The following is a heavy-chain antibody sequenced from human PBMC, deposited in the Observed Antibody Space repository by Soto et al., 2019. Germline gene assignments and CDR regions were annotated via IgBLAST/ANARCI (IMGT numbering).Heavy chain of an antibody. CDR2: IKEDGSVK. J-gene: IGHJ4*02. D-gene: IGHD3-3*01. CDR3: ARDVSSEYASILDV. CDR1: RLTFSPYW. V-gene: IGHV3-7*03. Sequence: GGSLRLSCEGFRLTFSPYWMTWVRQSPGKGLEWVASIKEDGSVKNYADSVKGRFTVSRDNVKRAMFLQMTSVRVDDTAVYFCARDVSSEYASILDVWGRGARVTVSS.